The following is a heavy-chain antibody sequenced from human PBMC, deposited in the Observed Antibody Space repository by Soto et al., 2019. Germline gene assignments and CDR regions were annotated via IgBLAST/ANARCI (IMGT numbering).Heavy chain of an antibody. CDR1: GFTFSSYA. CDR3: AKGLYSGSYFDY. D-gene: IGHD1-26*01. CDR2: ISGSGGST. V-gene: IGHV3-23*01. J-gene: IGHJ4*02. Sequence: EVQLLESGGGLVQPGGSLRLSCAASGFTFSSYAMTWVRQAPGKGLEWVSAISGSGGSTYYADYVKGQFTISRDNSKNTLYLQMNSLRAEDTAVYYCAKGLYSGSYFDYWGQGTLVTVSS.